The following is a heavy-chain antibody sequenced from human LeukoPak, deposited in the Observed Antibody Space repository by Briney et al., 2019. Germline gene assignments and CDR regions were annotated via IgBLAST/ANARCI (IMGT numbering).Heavy chain of an antibody. J-gene: IGHJ4*02. CDR3: ASRPSGIEVAPFDY. D-gene: IGHD6-19*01. CDR1: GGSFSGYY. V-gene: IGHV4-34*01. CDR2: INHSGST. Sequence: SETLSLTCAVYGGSFSGYYWSWIRQPPGKGLEWIGEINHSGSTNYNPSLKSRVTISVDTSKNQFSLKLNSVTAAHTAVYYCASRPSGIEVAPFDYWGQGTLVTVSS.